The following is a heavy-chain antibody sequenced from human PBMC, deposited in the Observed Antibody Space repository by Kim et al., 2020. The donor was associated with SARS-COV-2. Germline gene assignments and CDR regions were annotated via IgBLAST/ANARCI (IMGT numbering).Heavy chain of an antibody. CDR3: AKDFYDILTGYYTTPVVDY. CDR2: ISGSGGST. Sequence: GGSLRLSCAASGFTFSSYAMSWVRQAPGKGLEWVSAISGSGGSTYYADPVKGRFTITRDNSKNTLYLQMNSLRAEDTAVYYCAKDFYDILTGYYTTPVVDYWGQGTLVTVSS. D-gene: IGHD3-9*01. CDR1: GFTFSSYA. V-gene: IGHV3-23*01. J-gene: IGHJ4*02.